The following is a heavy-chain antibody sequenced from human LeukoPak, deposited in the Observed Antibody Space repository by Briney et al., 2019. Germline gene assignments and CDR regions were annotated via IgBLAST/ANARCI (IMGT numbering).Heavy chain of an antibody. J-gene: IGHJ4*02. Sequence: SETLSLACTVSGGSVSSGSYYWSWIRQPPGKGLEWIGYIYYSGSTNYNPSLKSRVTISVDTSKNQFSLKLSSVTAADTAVYYCASTQLWSWHWDYWGQGTLVTVSS. CDR2: IYYSGST. CDR1: GGSVSSGSYY. V-gene: IGHV4-61*01. D-gene: IGHD5-18*01. CDR3: ASTQLWSWHWDY.